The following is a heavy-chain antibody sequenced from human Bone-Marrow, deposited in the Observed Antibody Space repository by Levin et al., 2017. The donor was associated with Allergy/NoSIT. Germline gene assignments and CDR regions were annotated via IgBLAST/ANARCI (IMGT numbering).Heavy chain of an antibody. CDR1: GFTFSNSA. D-gene: IGHD3-16*02. CDR2: ITGSGSAT. CDR3: ARGKGLVGVIDYYNNGVDV. Sequence: PGGSLRLSCAASGFTFSNSAMSWVRQAPGKGLEWVSSITGSGSATNYADSVNGRFTISRDNSKNTVYLQMNSLRAEDTAVYYCARGKGLVGVIDYYNNGVDVWGQGTTVTVSS. V-gene: IGHV3-23*01. J-gene: IGHJ6*02.